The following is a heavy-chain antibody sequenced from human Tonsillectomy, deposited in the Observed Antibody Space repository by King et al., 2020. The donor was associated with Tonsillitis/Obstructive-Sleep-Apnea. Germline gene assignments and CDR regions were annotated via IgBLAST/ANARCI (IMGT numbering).Heavy chain of an antibody. V-gene: IGHV3-23*04. CDR3: AKRMAEYGSWSYAKAFDI. CDR1: GYTFSSKA. CDR2: IYGSGGVI. D-gene: IGHD3-10*01. Sequence: VQLVESGGGLVQPGGSLRLSCAASGYTFSSKAMSWVRQIPGKGLEWVSAIYGSGGVIYYTQSVKGRFTISRDNSKNTLYLQMISLRAEDTAVYYCAKRMAEYGSWSYAKAFDIWGQGTLVTVSS. J-gene: IGHJ3*02.